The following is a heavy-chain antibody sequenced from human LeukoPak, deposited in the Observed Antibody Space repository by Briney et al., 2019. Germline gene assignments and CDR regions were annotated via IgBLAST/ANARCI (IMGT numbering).Heavy chain of an antibody. Sequence: SETLSLTCTVSGGSLSSGDYYWSWIRQPPGTGLEWIAYMYYSGSTYYNPSLKSQVTMSADTSKNQFSLKLSSVTAADTAVYDCPRGQAYHYGSGSYFNWFDPWGQGTLVTVSS. J-gene: IGHJ5*02. CDR1: GGSLSSGDYY. CDR2: MYYSGST. V-gene: IGHV4-30-4*01. D-gene: IGHD3-10*01. CDR3: PRGQAYHYGSGSYFNWFDP.